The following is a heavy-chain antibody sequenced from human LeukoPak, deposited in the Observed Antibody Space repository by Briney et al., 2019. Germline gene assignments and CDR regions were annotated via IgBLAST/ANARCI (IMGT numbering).Heavy chain of an antibody. D-gene: IGHD4-17*01. Sequence: SETLSLTCTVSGGSISSYYWSWIRQPPGKGLEWIGYIYYSGSTNYNPSLKSRVTISVDTSKNQFSLKLSSVTAADTAGYYCARRANDYGAYYFDYWGQGTLVTVSS. CDR1: GGSISSYY. V-gene: IGHV4-59*08. CDR3: ARRANDYGAYYFDY. CDR2: IYYSGST. J-gene: IGHJ4*02.